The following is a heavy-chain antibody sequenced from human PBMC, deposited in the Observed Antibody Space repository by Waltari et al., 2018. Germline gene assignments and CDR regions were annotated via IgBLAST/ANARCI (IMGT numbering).Heavy chain of an antibody. D-gene: IGHD4-17*01. Sequence: EVQLVESGGGVVRPGGSLRLSCSACGLPFGVFGMSWVRQVPGKGLEWVSGINWNGGSTGYADSVKGRFTISRDNAKNSLYLQMNSLRAEDTALYYCARDRRRSRNYGGNSDYWGQGTLVTVSS. CDR3: ARDRRRSRNYGGNSDY. CDR1: GLPFGVFG. CDR2: INWNGGST. J-gene: IGHJ4*02. V-gene: IGHV3-20*04.